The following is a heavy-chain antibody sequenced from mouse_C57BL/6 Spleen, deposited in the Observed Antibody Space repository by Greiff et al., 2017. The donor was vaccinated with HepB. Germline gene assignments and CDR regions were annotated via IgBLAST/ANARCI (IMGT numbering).Heavy chain of an antibody. CDR3: ARTVVAVDY. J-gene: IGHJ2*01. CDR2: IDPETGGT. D-gene: IGHD1-1*01. Sequence: QVQLQQSGAELVRPGASVTLSCKASGYTFTDYEMDWVKQTPVHGLEWIGAIDPETGGTAYNQKFKGKAILTADKTSSTAYMELRSRTSEDSAVYYCARTVVAVDYWGQGTTLTVSS. V-gene: IGHV1-15*01. CDR1: GYTFTDYE.